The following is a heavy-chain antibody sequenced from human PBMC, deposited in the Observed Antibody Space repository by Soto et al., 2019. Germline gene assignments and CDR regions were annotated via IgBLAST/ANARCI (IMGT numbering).Heavy chain of an antibody. V-gene: IGHV3-74*01. D-gene: IGHD2-21*01. CDR2: INPDGSTT. CDR1: GFAFSKCG. Sequence: WGSLRLSCAVSGFAFSKCGMHGICQAQGKGLVWVSRINPDGSTTSHAPSAKGRFTISRDNAKDTLYLQMNSLSAEDTAVYYCARVVVCGLWFESWGQGTLVTGPS. CDR3: ARVVVCGLWFES. J-gene: IGHJ5*01.